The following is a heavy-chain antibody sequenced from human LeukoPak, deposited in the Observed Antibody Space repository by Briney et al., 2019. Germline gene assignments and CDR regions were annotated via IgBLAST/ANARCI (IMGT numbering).Heavy chain of an antibody. CDR1: GFTFDDYA. CDR2: ISWNSGSI. CDR3: AKEAGVWAHSSSWYEPRNWFDP. D-gene: IGHD6-13*01. Sequence: GRSLRLSCAASGFTFDDYAMHWVRQAPGKGLEWVSGISWNSGSIGYADSVKGRFTISRDNAKNSLYLQMNSLRAEDTALYYCAKEAGVWAHSSSWYEPRNWFDPWGQGTLVTVSS. J-gene: IGHJ5*02. V-gene: IGHV3-9*01.